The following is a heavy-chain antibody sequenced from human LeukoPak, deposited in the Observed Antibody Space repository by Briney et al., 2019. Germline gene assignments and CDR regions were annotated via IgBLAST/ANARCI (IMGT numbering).Heavy chain of an antibody. CDR2: IYYSGST. J-gene: IGHJ4*02. Sequence: SETLSLTCTVSGGSISSYYWSWIQQPPGEGLEWVGYIYYSGSTNYNPALKSRVTISVDTSKNQFSLKLSSVTAAATAVYYCARLYDSSGYYYPFDYWGQGTLVTVSS. D-gene: IGHD3-22*01. CDR3: ARLYDSSGYYYPFDY. V-gene: IGHV4-59*01. CDR1: GGSISSYY.